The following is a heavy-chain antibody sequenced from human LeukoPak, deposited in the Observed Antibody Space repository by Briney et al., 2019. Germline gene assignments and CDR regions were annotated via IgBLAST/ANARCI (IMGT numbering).Heavy chain of an antibody. CDR2: IYYSGGT. V-gene: IGHV4-59*01. Sequence: SETLSLTCTVSGGSISSYYWSWIRQPPGKGLEWIGYIYYSGGTNYNPSLKSRVTISVDTSKNQFSLKLSSVTAADTAVYYCARLTANWGSRYYYYGMDVWGKGTTVTVSS. J-gene: IGHJ6*04. CDR1: GGSISSYY. D-gene: IGHD7-27*01. CDR3: ARLTANWGSRYYYYGMDV.